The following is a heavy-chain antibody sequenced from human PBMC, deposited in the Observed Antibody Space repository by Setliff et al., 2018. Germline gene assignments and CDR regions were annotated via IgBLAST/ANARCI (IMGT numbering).Heavy chain of an antibody. Sequence: SETLSLTCTVSGGSISSYYWSWIRQPAGKGLEWIGHIYIGGSANYNPSLKSRVTMSIDTSKNQFSLKLNSVTAADMAAYYCAREQWLDPPGYYYMDVWAKGTTVTVSS. D-gene: IGHD6-19*01. V-gene: IGHV4-4*07. CDR3: AREQWLDPPGYYYMDV. J-gene: IGHJ6*03. CDR2: IYIGGSA. CDR1: GGSISSYY.